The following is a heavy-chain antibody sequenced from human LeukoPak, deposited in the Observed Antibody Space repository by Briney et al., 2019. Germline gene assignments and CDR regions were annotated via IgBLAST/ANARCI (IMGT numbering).Heavy chain of an antibody. D-gene: IGHD3-22*01. J-gene: IGHJ4*02. CDR1: GGSISSGGYY. Sequence: PSETLSLTCTVSGGSISSGGYYWSWLRQHPGTGLEWIGYIYYSGSTYYNPSLKSRVTISVDTSKNQFSLKLSSVTAADTAVYYCARVPSSGYFPRLDYWGQGTLVTVSS. V-gene: IGHV4-31*03. CDR2: IYYSGST. CDR3: ARVPSSGYFPRLDY.